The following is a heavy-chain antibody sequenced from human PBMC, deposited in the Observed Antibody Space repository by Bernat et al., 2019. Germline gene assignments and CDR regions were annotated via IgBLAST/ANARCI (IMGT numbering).Heavy chain of an antibody. V-gene: IGHV4-39*01. D-gene: IGHD3-16*01. J-gene: IGHJ6*02. Sequence: QLQLQESGPGLVKPSETLSLTCTVSGGSISNSNYYWGWIRQPPGKGLVWIGSISYRGTTYYNPSLKSRVNISVDTSTKQFSLKLSSVTATDTAVYYCASGGYVDYYNGMDVWGQGTTVTVSS. CDR1: GGSISNSNYY. CDR3: ASGGYVDYYNGMDV. CDR2: ISYRGTT.